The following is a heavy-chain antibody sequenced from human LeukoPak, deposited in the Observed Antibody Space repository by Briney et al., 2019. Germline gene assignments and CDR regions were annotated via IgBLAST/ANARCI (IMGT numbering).Heavy chain of an antibody. V-gene: IGHV5-51*01. Sequence: GESLKISCKGSGYTFTNYWIAWVRQMPGKGLEWMGIIYPGDSDTRYSPSFHGQVTLSVDKSISTAYLQWSSLKASDAAMYYCARHPSGNSNSWSDYWGQGTLVTVS. CDR3: ARHPSGNSNSWSDY. J-gene: IGHJ4*02. D-gene: IGHD2/OR15-2a*01. CDR1: GYTFTNYW. CDR2: IYPGDSDT.